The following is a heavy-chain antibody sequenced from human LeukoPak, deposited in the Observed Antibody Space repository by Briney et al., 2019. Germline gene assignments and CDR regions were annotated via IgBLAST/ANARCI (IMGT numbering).Heavy chain of an antibody. Sequence: GGSLRLSCTASGFPFSSYAMHWVRQAPGKGLGWEALISYDGSNKYYADSVKGRFTVSRDNSKSTLYLQMNSLRAEDTAVYYCARARYCSSTRCRDAFDIWGQGTMVTVSS. V-gene: IGHV3-30-3*01. D-gene: IGHD2-2*01. CDR1: GFPFSSYA. CDR3: ARARYCSSTRCRDAFDI. CDR2: ISYDGSNK. J-gene: IGHJ3*02.